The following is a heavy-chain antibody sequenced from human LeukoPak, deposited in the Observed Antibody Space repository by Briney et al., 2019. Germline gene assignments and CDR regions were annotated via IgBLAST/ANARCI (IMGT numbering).Heavy chain of an antibody. CDR3: ARAVLASYYYYYYMDV. D-gene: IGHD2-21*01. Sequence: PSETLSLTCTVSGGSISSGSYYWSWIRQPAGKGLEWIGRIYTTGSTNYNPSLKSRVTISVDTSKNQFSLKLSSVTAADTAVYYCARAVLASYYYYYYMDVWGKGTTVTVSS. CDR1: GGSISSGSYY. J-gene: IGHJ6*03. CDR2: IYTTGST. V-gene: IGHV4-61*02.